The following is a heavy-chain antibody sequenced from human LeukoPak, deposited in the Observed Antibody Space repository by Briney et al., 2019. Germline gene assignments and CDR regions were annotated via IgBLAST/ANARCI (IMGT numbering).Heavy chain of an antibody. Sequence: TGGSLRLSCAAFGFTFSNYDLSWVRQAPGKGLEWVSTIYSGGTIYYADSVKGRFTISRDNSKNTLYLQMNSLRAEDTAVYYCASNMPYNFDYWGQGTLVTVSS. J-gene: IGHJ4*02. CDR2: IYSGGTI. CDR3: ASNMPYNFDY. D-gene: IGHD3-16*01. V-gene: IGHV3-66*01. CDR1: GFTFSNYD.